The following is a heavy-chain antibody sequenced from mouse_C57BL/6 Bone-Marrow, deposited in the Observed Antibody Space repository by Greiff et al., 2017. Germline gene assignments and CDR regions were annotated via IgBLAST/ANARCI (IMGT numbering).Heavy chain of an antibody. CDR3: ARGLYYDYDLYWYFDV. CDR1: GYTFTSYW. J-gene: IGHJ1*03. V-gene: IGHV1-50*01. D-gene: IGHD2-4*01. Sequence: QVQLQQPGAELVKPGASVKLSCKASGYTFTSYWMQWVKQRPGQGLEWIGEIDPSDSYTNYNQKFKGKATLTVDTSSSTAYMQLSSLTSEDSAVYYCARGLYYDYDLYWYFDVWGTGTTVTVSS. CDR2: IDPSDSYT.